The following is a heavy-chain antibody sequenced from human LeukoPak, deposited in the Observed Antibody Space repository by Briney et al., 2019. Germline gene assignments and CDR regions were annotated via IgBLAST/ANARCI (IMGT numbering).Heavy chain of an antibody. CDR2: ISGSGGST. J-gene: IGHJ4*02. D-gene: IGHD3-22*01. CDR3: AKGPIGYDSSGYSDY. Sequence: GGSLRLSCAASGFTVSNNYMSWVRQAPGKGLEWVSAISGSGGSTYYADSVKGRFTISRDNSKNTLYLQMNSLRAEDTAVYYCAKGPIGYDSSGYSDYWGQGTLVTVSS. V-gene: IGHV3-23*01. CDR1: GFTVSNNY.